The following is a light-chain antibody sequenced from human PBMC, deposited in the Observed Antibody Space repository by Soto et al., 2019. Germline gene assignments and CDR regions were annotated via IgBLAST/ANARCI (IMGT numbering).Light chain of an antibody. Sequence: QSVLTQPPSVSWAPGQRVTISCTVSSSNIGAGYDVHWYQQRPGTAPKLLISGNINRPSGVPDRFSGSKSGTSASLAITGLQAEDEGDYYCQSYDSTLSARYVFGTGTKVTVL. CDR1: SSNIGAGYD. CDR2: GNI. V-gene: IGLV1-40*01. CDR3: QSYDSTLSARYV. J-gene: IGLJ1*01.